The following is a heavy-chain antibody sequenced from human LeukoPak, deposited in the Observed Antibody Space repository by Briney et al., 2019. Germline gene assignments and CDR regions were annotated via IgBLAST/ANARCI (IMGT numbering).Heavy chain of an antibody. CDR2: ISSSSSYI. D-gene: IGHD6-19*01. J-gene: IGHJ6*03. Sequence: PGGSLRLSCSASGFTFSSYSMNCVRQAPGKGLEWVSSISSSSSYIYYADSVKGRFTISRDNAKNSLYLQMNSLRAEDTAVYYCARDSSGWFYYMDVWGKGTTVTVSS. V-gene: IGHV3-21*01. CDR3: ARDSSGWFYYMDV. CDR1: GFTFSSYS.